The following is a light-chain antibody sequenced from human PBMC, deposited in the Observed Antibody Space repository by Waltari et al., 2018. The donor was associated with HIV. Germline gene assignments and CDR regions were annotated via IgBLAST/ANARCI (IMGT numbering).Light chain of an antibody. V-gene: IGLV1-40*01. J-gene: IGLJ3*02. CDR3: QSYDSSLSVNWV. CDR2: GTN. CDR1: TSNIGAGYD. Sequence: QSVLTHPPSVSGAPGQRVTISCTGITSNIGAGYDVHWYQHLPGTAPNLPTFGTNNRPSGVPGRFSGSRSGTASSLAVTGLQAEDEAVYYCQSYDSSLSVNWVFGGGTKLTVL.